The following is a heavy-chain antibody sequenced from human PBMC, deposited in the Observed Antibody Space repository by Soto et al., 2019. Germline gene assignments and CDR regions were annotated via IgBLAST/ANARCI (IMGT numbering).Heavy chain of an antibody. V-gene: IGHV3-73*01. J-gene: IGHJ4*02. Sequence: GESLKISCAASGFTFSGSAMHWVRQASGKGLEWVGRIRSKANSYATAYAASVKGRFTISRDDSKNTAYLQMNSLKTEDTAVYYCTRHVGGSGTPYFSYWGQGTLVTVSS. CDR2: IRSKANSYAT. CDR1: GFTFSGSA. CDR3: TRHVGGSGTPYFSY. D-gene: IGHD3-10*01.